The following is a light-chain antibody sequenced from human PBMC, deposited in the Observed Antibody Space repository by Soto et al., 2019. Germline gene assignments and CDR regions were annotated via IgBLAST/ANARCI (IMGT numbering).Light chain of an antibody. J-gene: IGKJ2*01. Sequence: DVVMTQSPLSLSVTLGQPASISCSSTRSLEYSDGRTFLNWFQQRPGQSPRRLLYKVSNRDSGVPDRFIGSGSGTNVSLKISRVEAEDVGVSYFMQGRYWATSGQGTKLEIK. V-gene: IGKV2-30*01. CDR1: RSLEYSDGRTF. CDR2: KVS. CDR3: MQGRYWAT.